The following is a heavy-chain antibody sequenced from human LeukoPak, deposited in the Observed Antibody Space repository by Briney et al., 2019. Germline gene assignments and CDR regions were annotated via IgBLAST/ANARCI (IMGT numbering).Heavy chain of an antibody. CDR1: GYTFTSYD. Sequence: ASVKVSCKASGYTFTSYDINWVRQATGQGLEWMGWMNPNSGNTGYAQKFQGRVTMTRNTSISTAYMELSSLRSEDTAVYYCARVGGRDGYNSPRERNDYWGQGTLVTVSS. V-gene: IGHV1-8*01. CDR3: ARVGGRDGYNSPRERNDY. J-gene: IGHJ4*02. D-gene: IGHD5-24*01. CDR2: MNPNSGNT.